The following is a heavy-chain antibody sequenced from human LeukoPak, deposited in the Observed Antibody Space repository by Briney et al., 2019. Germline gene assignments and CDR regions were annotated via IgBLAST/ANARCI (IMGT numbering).Heavy chain of an antibody. Sequence: ASVKVSCKASGYTFTGYYMHWVRQAPGQGLEWMGWINPNSGGTNYAQKFQGRVTMTRDTSISTAYMELSRLRSDDTAVYYCARASDIVGAPGAFDIWGQGTMVTVSS. D-gene: IGHD1-26*01. CDR2: INPNSGGT. V-gene: IGHV1-2*02. J-gene: IGHJ3*02. CDR1: GYTFTGYY. CDR3: ARASDIVGAPGAFDI.